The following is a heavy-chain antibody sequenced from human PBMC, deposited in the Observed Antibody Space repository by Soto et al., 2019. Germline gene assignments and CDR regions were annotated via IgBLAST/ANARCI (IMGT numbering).Heavy chain of an antibody. CDR1: GVPFINFA. Sequence: GGSLRLSCAASGVPFINFAMSWVRQSPGKGLEWVSAISGTGSRTWYADSVRGRFTVSRDNSKNTLYLQMNSLRDEDTAVYYCARGGYSSSWYFLDYWGQGSLVTVSS. V-gene: IGHV3-23*01. J-gene: IGHJ4*02. D-gene: IGHD6-13*01. CDR2: ISGTGSRT. CDR3: ARGGYSSSWYFLDY.